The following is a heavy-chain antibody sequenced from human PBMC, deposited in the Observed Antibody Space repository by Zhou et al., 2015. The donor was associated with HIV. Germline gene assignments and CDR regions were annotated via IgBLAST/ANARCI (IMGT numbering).Heavy chain of an antibody. J-gene: IGHJ4*02. Sequence: EVQLVESGGGLVKPGGSLRLSCAASGFTFSNAWMSWVRQAPGKGLEWIGRIKTKSDGGRTDYAAPVKGRFTISRDDSKNTVYLQMNSLKIEDTAVYFCTTDAETGGDFDYWGQGSLVTVSS. V-gene: IGHV3-15*01. CDR1: GFTFSNAW. CDR3: TTDAETGGDFDY. CDR2: IKTKSDGGRT. D-gene: IGHD7-27*01.